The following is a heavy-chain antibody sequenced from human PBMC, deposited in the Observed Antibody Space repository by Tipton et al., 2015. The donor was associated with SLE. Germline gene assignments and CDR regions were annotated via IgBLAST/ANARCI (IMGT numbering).Heavy chain of an antibody. CDR1: GDSVTSSGYY. V-gene: IGHV4-31*02. J-gene: IGHJ3*02. CDR3: ARGPNWGLDDAFDI. D-gene: IGHD7-27*01. Sequence: LRLSCTATGDSVTSSGYYWSWIRRHPGKGLEWIGFISYDGRTKYNPSLKSRVTISLDTSKTQFFLRLSSVTAVDTAVYFCARGPNWGLDDAFDIWGQGTMVSVSS. CDR2: ISYDGRT.